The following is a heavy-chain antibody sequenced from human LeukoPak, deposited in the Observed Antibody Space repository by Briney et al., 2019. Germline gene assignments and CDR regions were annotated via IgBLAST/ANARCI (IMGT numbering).Heavy chain of an antibody. D-gene: IGHD6-13*01. CDR1: GFTFSSYA. CDR2: ISGSGGST. V-gene: IGHV3-23*01. CDR3: ASRLRIAAAGSGNNY. J-gene: IGHJ4*02. Sequence: GGSLRLSCAASGFTFSSYAMSWVRQAPGKGLEWVSAISGSGGSTYYADSVKGRFTISRDNSKNTLYLQMNSLRAEDTAVYYCASRLRIAAAGSGNNYWGQGTLVTVSS.